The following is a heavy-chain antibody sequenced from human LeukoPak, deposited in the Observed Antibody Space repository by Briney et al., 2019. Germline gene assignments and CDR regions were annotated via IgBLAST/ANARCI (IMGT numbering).Heavy chain of an antibody. CDR3: ARHPMGGRYDDTGAPLDXLDL. Sequence: GESLKISCKGFGYRFSNYWITWVRQMPGKGLEWMGIIYPGDSETRYRRSFQGQVIVSADKSISTAYVQWSSLKASDTAMYFCARHPMGGRYDDTGAPLDXLDLWGQGTMVIVSS. D-gene: IGHD3-22*01. V-gene: IGHV5-51*01. CDR2: IYPGDSET. CDR1: GYRFSNYW. J-gene: IGHJ3*01.